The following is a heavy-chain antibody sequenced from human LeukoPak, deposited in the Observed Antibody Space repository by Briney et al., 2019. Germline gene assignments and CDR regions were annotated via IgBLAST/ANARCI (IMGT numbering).Heavy chain of an antibody. J-gene: IGHJ4*02. CDR3: ARQNDDDFWSGMYYFDY. V-gene: IGHV1-2*02. Sequence: ASVKVSCKASGYTFTGYYMHSVRQAPGQGLEWMGWINPNSGGTNYAQKFQGRVTMTRDTSISTAYMELSRLRSDDTAVYYCARQNDDDFWSGMYYFDYWGQGTLVTVSS. CDR1: GYTFTGYY. D-gene: IGHD3-3*01. CDR2: INPNSGGT.